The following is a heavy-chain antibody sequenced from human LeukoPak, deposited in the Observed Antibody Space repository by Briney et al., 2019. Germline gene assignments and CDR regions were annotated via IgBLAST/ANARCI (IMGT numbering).Heavy chain of an antibody. J-gene: IGHJ6*03. Sequence: ASVKVSCKXSGYTFTSYGISWVRQAPGQGLEWMGWISAYNGNTNYAQKLQGRVTMTTDTSTSTAYMELRSLRSDDTAVYYCAKAALSGYDFPYYYYMDVWGTGTTVTVSS. CDR1: GYTFTSYG. CDR2: ISAYNGNT. CDR3: AKAALSGYDFPYYYYMDV. V-gene: IGHV1-18*01. D-gene: IGHD5-12*01.